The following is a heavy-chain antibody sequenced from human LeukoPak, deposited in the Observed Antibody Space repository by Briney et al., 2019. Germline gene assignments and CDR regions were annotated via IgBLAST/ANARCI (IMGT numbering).Heavy chain of an antibody. CDR3: ARASIRRTGYWFDP. CDR1: GYTFTGYY. D-gene: IGHD2-21*01. V-gene: IGHV1-2*02. J-gene: IGHJ5*02. CDR2: INPNSGGT. Sequence: ASVKVSCKASGYTFTGYYMHWVRQAPGQGLEWMGWINPNSGGTNYAQKFQGRVTMTRDTSISTAYMELSSLRSEDTAVYYCARASIRRTGYWFDPWGQGTLVTVSS.